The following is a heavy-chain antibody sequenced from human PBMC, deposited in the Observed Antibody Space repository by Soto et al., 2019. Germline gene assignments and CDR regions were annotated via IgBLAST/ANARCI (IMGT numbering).Heavy chain of an antibody. CDR3: ARESSVSGSYYTSPIDY. Sequence: ASVKVSCKASGYTFTSYGISWVRQAPGQGLEWMGWISAYNGNTNYAQKLQGRVTMTTDTSTSTAYMELRSLRSDDTAVYYCARESSVSGSYYTSPIDYWGQGTLVTVSS. D-gene: IGHD1-26*01. CDR2: ISAYNGNT. V-gene: IGHV1-18*01. J-gene: IGHJ4*02. CDR1: GYTFTSYG.